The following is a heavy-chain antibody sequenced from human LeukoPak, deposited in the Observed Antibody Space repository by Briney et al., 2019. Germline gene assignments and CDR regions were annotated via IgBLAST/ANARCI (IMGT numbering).Heavy chain of an antibody. Sequence: GGSLRLSCAASGFTFSSYAMHWVRQAPGKGLEYVSAISSNGGSTYYANSVKGRFTISRDNSKNTLYLQMGSLRAEDMAVYYCARVFRPYYDILTGPTGFDPWGQGTLVTVSS. J-gene: IGHJ5*02. CDR3: ARVFRPYYDILTGPTGFDP. CDR1: GFTFSSYA. CDR2: ISSNGGST. V-gene: IGHV3-64*01. D-gene: IGHD3-9*01.